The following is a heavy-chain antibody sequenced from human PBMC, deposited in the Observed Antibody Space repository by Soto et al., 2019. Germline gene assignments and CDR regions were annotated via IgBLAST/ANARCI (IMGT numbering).Heavy chain of an antibody. CDR1: GGSISSGGYY. Sequence: QVQLQESGPGLVKPSQTLSLTCTVSGGSISSGGYYWSWIRQHPGKGLEWIGYIYYSGSTYYNPSLKSRVTISVDTSKNQFSLKLSSVTAADTAVYYCARGGDVDIVATIEFDYWGQGTLVTVSS. V-gene: IGHV4-31*03. D-gene: IGHD5-12*01. CDR2: IYYSGST. J-gene: IGHJ4*02. CDR3: ARGGDVDIVATIEFDY.